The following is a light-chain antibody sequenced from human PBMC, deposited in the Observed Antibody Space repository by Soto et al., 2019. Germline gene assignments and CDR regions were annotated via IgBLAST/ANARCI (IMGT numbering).Light chain of an antibody. J-gene: IGKJ4*01. Sequence: DIQLTQSPSTLSASVGDRVAITGRASQSSSSWLAWYQQKPGKAPKLLIYDASSLESGVPSRFSGSGSGTEFTLTISSLQPDYFATYSCQQYNSYSSALTVGGGTKVDNK. V-gene: IGKV1-5*01. CDR1: QSSSSW. CDR2: DAS. CDR3: QQYNSYSSALT.